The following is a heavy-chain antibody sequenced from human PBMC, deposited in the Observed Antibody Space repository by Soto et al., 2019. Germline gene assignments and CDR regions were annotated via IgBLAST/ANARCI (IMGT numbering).Heavy chain of an antibody. CDR3: ARYSGYDRHRYAFDI. D-gene: IGHD5-12*01. CDR1: GGSISSYC. CDR2: IYYSGST. Sequence: PSETLSLTCTVSGGSISSYCWSWIRQPPGKGLEWIGYIYYSGSTNYNPSLKSRVTISVDTSKNQFSLKLSSVTAADTAVYYCARYSGYDRHRYAFDIWGQGTMVTVSS. V-gene: IGHV4-59*08. J-gene: IGHJ3*02.